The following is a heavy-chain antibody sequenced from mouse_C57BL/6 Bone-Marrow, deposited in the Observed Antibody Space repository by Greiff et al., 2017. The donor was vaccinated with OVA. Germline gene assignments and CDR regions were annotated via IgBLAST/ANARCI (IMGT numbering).Heavy chain of an antibody. CDR3: ARSYYGSSIYYAMDY. CDR2: ISSGSSTI. D-gene: IGHD1-1*01. V-gene: IGHV5-17*01. J-gene: IGHJ4*01. CDR1: GFTFSDYG. Sequence: EVKVVESGGGLVKPGGSLKLSCAASGFTFSDYGMHWVRQAPEKGLEWVAYISSGSSTIYYADTVKGRFTISRDNAKNTLFLQMTSLRSEDTAMYYCARSYYGSSIYYAMDYWGQGTSVTVSS.